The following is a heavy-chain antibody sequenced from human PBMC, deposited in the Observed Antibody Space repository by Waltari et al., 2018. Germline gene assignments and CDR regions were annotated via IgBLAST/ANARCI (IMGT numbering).Heavy chain of an antibody. D-gene: IGHD3-22*01. CDR2: ISGSGGST. CDR3: AKATGYYYDSSGPDY. V-gene: IGHV3-23*01. Sequence: EVQLLESGGGLVQPGGSLRLSCAASGFTFSSYAMSWVRKAPGKGLEWVSAISGSGGSTYYADSVKGRFTISRDKSKNTLYLQMNSLRAEDTAVYYCAKATGYYYDSSGPDYWGQGTLVTVSS. J-gene: IGHJ4*02. CDR1: GFTFSSYA.